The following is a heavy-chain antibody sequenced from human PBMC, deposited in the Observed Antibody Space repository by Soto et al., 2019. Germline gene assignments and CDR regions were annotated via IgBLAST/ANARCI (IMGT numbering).Heavy chain of an antibody. V-gene: IGHV4-34*10. CDR2: ISHSETT. J-gene: IGHJ4*02. Sequence: PSETLSLTCAVYGGSFSGYYWSWIRQPPGKGLEWIGYISHSETTYYSPALKNRIIISSDFSMNQFSLRLNSVTAADTAVYFCAGFGVGDRDDKWGQGTLVTVSS. CDR1: GGSFSGYY. CDR3: AGFGVGDRDDK. D-gene: IGHD2-8*01.